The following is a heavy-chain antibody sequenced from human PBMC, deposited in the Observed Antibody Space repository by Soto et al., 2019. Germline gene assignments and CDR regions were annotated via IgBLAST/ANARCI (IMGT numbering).Heavy chain of an antibody. CDR3: ARGGDALMRGSIGGLDY. J-gene: IGHJ4*02. D-gene: IGHD3-16*01. V-gene: IGHV4-34*01. Sequence: SGTLSLTCAVSGGAFNGYYWTWIRQSPGKGLEWIGEINHSGRTDSNPSLKSRVTMSIDTSKKVFSLNLTSVTAADTAVHFCARGGDALMRGSIGGLDYWGQGTVVTISS. CDR1: GGAFNGYY. CDR2: INHSGRT.